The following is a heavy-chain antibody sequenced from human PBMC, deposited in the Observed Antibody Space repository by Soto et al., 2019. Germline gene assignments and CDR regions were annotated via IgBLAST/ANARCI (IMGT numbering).Heavy chain of an antibody. CDR2: IGGGGAGT. D-gene: IGHD2-2*01. Sequence: GSLGLSCLASGFVSSEYVMSWVRQAPGSWPECVSAIGGGGAGTSYSDSVKGRFTIFRDNSRNTVHMQMDSLRADDTAVYYCANRFVIVPAVLGRNYHYGMDVWGQGTTVTVSS. CDR1: GFVSSEYV. J-gene: IGHJ6*02. V-gene: IGHV3-23*01. CDR3: ANRFVIVPAVLGRNYHYGMDV.